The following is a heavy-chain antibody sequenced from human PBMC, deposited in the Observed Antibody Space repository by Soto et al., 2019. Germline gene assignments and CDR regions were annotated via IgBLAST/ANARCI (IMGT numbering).Heavy chain of an antibody. J-gene: IGHJ4*02. CDR3: ARDYYDSSGHKYYFAY. CDR2: VNPSGGST. Sequence: GASVKVSCKASGYTFTSYYMHWVRQAPGQGLEWMGIVNPSGGSTSYAQKFQGRVTMTRDTSTSTVYMELSSLRSEDTAVYYCARDYYDSSGHKYYFAYWGQGTLVTVSS. V-gene: IGHV1-46*01. D-gene: IGHD3-22*01. CDR1: GYTFTSYY.